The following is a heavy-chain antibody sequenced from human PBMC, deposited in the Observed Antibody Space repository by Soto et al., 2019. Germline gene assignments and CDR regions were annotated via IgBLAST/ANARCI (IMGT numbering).Heavy chain of an antibody. Sequence: QVQLVQSGAEAKKPGASVKVSCKASGYTFTSYGISWVRQAPGQGLEWMGWISAYNGNTNYAQKLQGRVTMTTDTSTSTAYMELRSLRSDDTAVYYCARVLDYYDSSGYYYVAQGDYFDYWGQGTLVTVSS. CDR1: GYTFTSYG. CDR2: ISAYNGNT. V-gene: IGHV1-18*01. D-gene: IGHD3-22*01. J-gene: IGHJ4*02. CDR3: ARVLDYYDSSGYYYVAQGDYFDY.